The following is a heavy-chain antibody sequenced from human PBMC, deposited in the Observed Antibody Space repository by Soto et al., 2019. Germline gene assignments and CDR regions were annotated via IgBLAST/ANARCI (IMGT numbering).Heavy chain of an antibody. D-gene: IGHD1-26*01. V-gene: IGHV1-69*01. J-gene: IGHJ4*02. CDR2: IIPICGTA. CDR3: ARDGGRHSGGIDY. CDR1: GGTFSSYS. Sequence: QVQLVQSGAEVKKPGSSVKVSCKASGGTFSSYSINWVRQAPGQGLEWMGEIIPICGTANYAQKFQGRVTSTADESTSTAYMELSSLSYEDTAVYYCARDGGRHSGGIDYWGQGTLVTVSS.